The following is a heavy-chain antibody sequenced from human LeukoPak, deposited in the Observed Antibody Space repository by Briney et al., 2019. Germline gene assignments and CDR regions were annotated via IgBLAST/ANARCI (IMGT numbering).Heavy chain of an antibody. V-gene: IGHV1-69*05. Sequence: ASVKVSCKASGGTFSSYAISWVRQAPGQGLEWMGGIIPTFGTANYAQKFQGRVTITTDESTSTAYMELSSLRSEDTAVYYCARETESYGDYVDYWGQGTLVTVSS. CDR3: ARETESYGDYVDY. J-gene: IGHJ4*02. CDR1: GGTFSSYA. CDR2: IIPTFGTA. D-gene: IGHD4-17*01.